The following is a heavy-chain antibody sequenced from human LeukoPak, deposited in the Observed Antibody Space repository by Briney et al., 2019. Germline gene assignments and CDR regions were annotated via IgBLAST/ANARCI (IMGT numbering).Heavy chain of an antibody. V-gene: IGHV4-38-2*02. CDR1: GHSLTTNYH. D-gene: IGHD1-1*01. J-gene: IGHJ6*03. CDR2: IFHNGGA. Sequence: SETLSLTCTVSGHSLTTNYHWGWIRQSPVKGLEWIGTIFHNGGARYSPSLNSRAIITIETSKNQFSLNLDSVTAADTAIYYCARHVVLWSDPSYIDVWGEGTKVTVSS. CDR3: ARHVVLWSDPSYIDV.